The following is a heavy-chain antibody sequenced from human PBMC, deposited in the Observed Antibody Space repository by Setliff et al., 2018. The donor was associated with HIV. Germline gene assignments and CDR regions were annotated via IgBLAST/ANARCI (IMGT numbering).Heavy chain of an antibody. D-gene: IGHD3-22*01. CDR3: ASRVYYYDSSGYLREEGFDP. Sequence: SETLSLTCTVSGYSISSGYYWGWIRQPPGKGLEWIGSIYHSGSTYYNPSLKSRVTISVDTSKNQFSLKLSSVTAADTAVYYCASRVYYYDSSGYLREEGFDPWGQGTLVTVSS. CDR1: GYSISSGYY. V-gene: IGHV4-38-2*02. J-gene: IGHJ5*02. CDR2: IYHSGST.